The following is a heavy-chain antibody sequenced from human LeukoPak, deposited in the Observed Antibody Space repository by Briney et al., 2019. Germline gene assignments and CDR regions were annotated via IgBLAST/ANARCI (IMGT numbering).Heavy chain of an antibody. V-gene: IGHV1-2*06. CDR2: INPNSGDT. CDR1: GYTFTGYH. CDR3: ARDYCSSTSCLFDY. J-gene: IGHJ4*02. Sequence: ASVKVSCKASGYTFTGYHMHWVRQAPGQGLEWMGRINPNSGDTNYAQKFQGRVTMTRGTSISTAYMELSRLRSDDTAVYYCARDYCSSTSCLFDYWGQGTLVTVSS. D-gene: IGHD2-2*01.